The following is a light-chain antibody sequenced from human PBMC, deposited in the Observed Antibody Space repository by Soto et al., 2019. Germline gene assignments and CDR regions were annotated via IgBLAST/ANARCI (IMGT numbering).Light chain of an antibody. Sequence: DIQMTQSPTFLSASVGDRVTITCRASQEIRNFVAWYQQKQGKAPKLLIYAASTLQSGVPSRFSGSGSGTDFTLTINSLQPEDVATYSCQKYSSVPVFGPGTKVEIK. CDR1: QEIRNF. J-gene: IGKJ3*01. CDR2: AAS. V-gene: IGKV1-27*01. CDR3: QKYSSVPV.